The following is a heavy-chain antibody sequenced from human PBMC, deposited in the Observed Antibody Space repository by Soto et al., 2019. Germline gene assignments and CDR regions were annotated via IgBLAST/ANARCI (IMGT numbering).Heavy chain of an antibody. CDR3: ARNYYVSGNYYDYHYMDV. CDR2: FNTGNAAT. V-gene: IGHV1-3*04. Sequence: ASVKVSCKASGYTFTSYTIHWVRQAPGQRLEWMGRFNTGNAATKYSQKFQGRVTFTRDTSASTAYMELSTLRSEDTAVYYCARNYYVSGNYYDYHYMDVWGKGTTVTVSS. CDR1: GYTFTSYT. D-gene: IGHD3-10*01. J-gene: IGHJ6*03.